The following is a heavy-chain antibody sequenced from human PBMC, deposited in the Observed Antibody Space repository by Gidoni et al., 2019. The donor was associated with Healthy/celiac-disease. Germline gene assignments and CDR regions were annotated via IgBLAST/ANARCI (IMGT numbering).Heavy chain of an antibody. Sequence: QVQLQESGPGLVKPSQTLSLTCTVPGGSISRGGYYWSWIRQHPGKGLEWIGYTYYSGSTYYNPSLKSRVTISVDTSKNQFSLKLSSVTAADTAVYYCARGDVVGAIRYFDYWGQGTLVTVSS. CDR3: ARGDVVGAIRYFDY. D-gene: IGHD1-26*01. CDR2: TYYSGST. J-gene: IGHJ4*02. V-gene: IGHV4-31*03. CDR1: GGSISRGGYY.